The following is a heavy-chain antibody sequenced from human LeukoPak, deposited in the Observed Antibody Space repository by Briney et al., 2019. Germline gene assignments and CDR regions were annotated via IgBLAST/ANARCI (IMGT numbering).Heavy chain of an antibody. J-gene: IGHJ4*02. D-gene: IGHD2-15*01. Sequence: PGGSLRLSCAASGFTFSSYWMSWARQAPGKGLEWVSAISNNGGYTYYADSVQGRFTISRDNSKSTLCLQMNSLRAEDTAVYYCAKQLGYCSDGSCYFPYWGQGTLVTVSS. V-gene: IGHV3-23*01. CDR2: ISNNGGYT. CDR1: GFTFSSYW. CDR3: AKQLGYCSDGSCYFPY.